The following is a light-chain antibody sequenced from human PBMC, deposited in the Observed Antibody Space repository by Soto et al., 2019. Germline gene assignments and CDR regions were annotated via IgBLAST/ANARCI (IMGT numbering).Light chain of an antibody. J-gene: IGLJ1*01. CDR1: SSDVGGYNY. Sequence: QSVLTQPASVSGSPGQSITISCTGTSSDVGGYNYVSWYQQHPGKAPKLMIYEVSNRPSGVSNCFSGSKSGNTASLTISGLQAEDVADYYCSSYTGSSTYVFGTGTKLTVL. CDR2: EVS. CDR3: SSYTGSSTYV. V-gene: IGLV2-14*01.